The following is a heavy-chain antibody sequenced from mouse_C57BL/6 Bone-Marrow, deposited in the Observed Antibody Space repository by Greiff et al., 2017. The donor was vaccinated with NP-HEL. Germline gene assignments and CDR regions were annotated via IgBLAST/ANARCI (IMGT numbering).Heavy chain of an antibody. Sequence: DVMLVESGGDLVKPGGSLKLSCAASGFTFSSYGMSWVRQTPDKRLEWVATISSGGSYTYYPDSVKGRFTISRDNAKNTLYLQMSSLKSEDTAMYYCARLLLGNYFDYWGQGTTLTVSS. CDR3: ARLLLGNYFDY. CDR1: GFTFSSYG. V-gene: IGHV5-6*02. D-gene: IGHD2-3*01. CDR2: ISSGGSYT. J-gene: IGHJ2*01.